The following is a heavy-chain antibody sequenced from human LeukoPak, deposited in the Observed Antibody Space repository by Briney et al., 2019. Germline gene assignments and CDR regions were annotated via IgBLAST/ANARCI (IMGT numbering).Heavy chain of an antibody. CDR2: IYSSGST. CDR3: ARGPQWGPLKWGAFDI. V-gene: IGHV4-39*01. Sequence: SETLSLTCTVSGGSISINTYYWGWIRQPPGKGLEWIGSIYSSGSTYYNPSLKSRVTISVDTSKNQFSLKLTSVTAADTAMYYCARGPQWGPLKWGAFDIWGQGTMVTVSS. CDR1: GGSISINTYY. D-gene: IGHD1-26*01. J-gene: IGHJ3*02.